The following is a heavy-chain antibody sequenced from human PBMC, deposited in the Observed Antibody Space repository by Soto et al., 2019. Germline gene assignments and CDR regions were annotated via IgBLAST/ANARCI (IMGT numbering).Heavy chain of an antibody. CDR1: GFTFSSYG. J-gene: IGHJ4*02. CDR3: AKDPSVY. CDR2: ISYDGSNK. Sequence: GGSLRLSCAASGFTFSSYGMHWVRQAPGKGLEWVAVISYDGSNKYYADSVKGRFTISRDNSKNTLYLQMNSLRAEDTAVYYCAKDPSVYWGQGTLVTVSS. D-gene: IGHD6-19*01. V-gene: IGHV3-30*18.